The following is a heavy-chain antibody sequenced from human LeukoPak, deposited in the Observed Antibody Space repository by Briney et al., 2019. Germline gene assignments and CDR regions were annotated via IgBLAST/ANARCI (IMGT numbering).Heavy chain of an antibody. Sequence: GGSLRLSCAASGFSFSSYAMHWVRQAPGKGLEWVAVISYDGRNEYYADSVKGRFTISRDISKNTLYLQMNSLRPEDTAVYYCARGGASWSGYSYGMDVWGQGTTVTVSS. D-gene: IGHD3-3*01. CDR1: GFSFSSYA. CDR2: ISYDGRNE. CDR3: ARGGASWSGYSYGMDV. J-gene: IGHJ6*02. V-gene: IGHV3-30-3*01.